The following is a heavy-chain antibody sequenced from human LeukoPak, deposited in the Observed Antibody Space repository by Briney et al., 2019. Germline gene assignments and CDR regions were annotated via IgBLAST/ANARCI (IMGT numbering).Heavy chain of an antibody. V-gene: IGHV4-34*01. J-gene: IGHJ6*02. D-gene: IGHD1-26*01. Sequence: PSETLSLTCTVSGGSISSYYWSWIRQPPGKGLEWIGEINHSGSTNYNPSLKSRVTISVDTSKNQFSLKLSSVTAADTAVYYCARGELGWELLRYYYYGMDVWGQGTTVTVSS. CDR1: GGSISSYY. CDR3: ARGELGWELLRYYYYGMDV. CDR2: INHSGST.